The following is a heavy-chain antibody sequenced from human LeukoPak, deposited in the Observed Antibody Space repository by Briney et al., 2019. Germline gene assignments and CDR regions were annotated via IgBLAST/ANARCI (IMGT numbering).Heavy chain of an antibody. CDR2: IYYSGST. CDR3: ASSIAVGAWLFDY. V-gene: IGHV4-39*07. D-gene: IGHD6-19*01. Sequence: SETLSLTCTVSGGSISSSSYHWGWIRQPPGKGLEWIGSIYYSGSTNYNPSLKSRVTISVDTSKNQFSLKLSSVTAADTAVYYCASSIAVGAWLFDYWGQGTLVTVSS. J-gene: IGHJ4*02. CDR1: GGSISSSSYH.